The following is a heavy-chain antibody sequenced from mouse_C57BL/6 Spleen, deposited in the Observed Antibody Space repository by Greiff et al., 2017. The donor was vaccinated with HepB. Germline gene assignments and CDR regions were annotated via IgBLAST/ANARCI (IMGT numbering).Heavy chain of an antibody. V-gene: IGHV1-82*01. CDR1: GYAFSSSW. CDR2: IYPGDGDT. J-gene: IGHJ4*01. CDR3: ARVNEDGYYAMDY. D-gene: IGHD2-3*01. Sequence: VQLQQSGPELVKPGASVKISCKASGYAFSSSWMNWVTQRPGKGLEWIGRIYPGDGDTNYNGKFTGKATLTADKSSSTAYMQLSSLTSEDSAVYFCARVNEDGYYAMDYWGQGTSVTVSS.